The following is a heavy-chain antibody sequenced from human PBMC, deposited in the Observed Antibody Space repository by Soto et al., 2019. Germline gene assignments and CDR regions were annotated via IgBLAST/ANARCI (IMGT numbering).Heavy chain of an antibody. J-gene: IGHJ4*02. CDR2: ISWNGDFI. V-gene: IGHV3-9*01. Sequence: EVQLVASGGDLVQPGRSLRLSCVGSGFDFDDHAMSWVRQAPGKGLEWVAGISWNGDFIGYARSVRGRFTISRDDAKNSLYLQMNSLRPEDTALYYCSRDIFRTITTVAFWGQGTLVTVSS. D-gene: IGHD4-4*01. CDR3: SRDIFRTITTVAF. CDR1: GFDFDDHA.